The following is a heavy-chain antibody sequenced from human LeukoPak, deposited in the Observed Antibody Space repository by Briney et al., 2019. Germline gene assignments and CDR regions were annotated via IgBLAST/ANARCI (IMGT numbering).Heavy chain of an antibody. CDR1: GYSISSGYY. Sequence: SQTLSLTCTVSGYSISSGYYWGWIRQPPGKGLEWIGSIYHSGSTYYNPSLKSRVTISVDKSKNLYSLKLSSVTAADKAVYYCASSLVGVISPFDYWGQGTLVTVSS. CDR2: IYHSGST. V-gene: IGHV4-38-2*02. CDR3: ASSLVGVISPFDY. J-gene: IGHJ4*02. D-gene: IGHD3-10*01.